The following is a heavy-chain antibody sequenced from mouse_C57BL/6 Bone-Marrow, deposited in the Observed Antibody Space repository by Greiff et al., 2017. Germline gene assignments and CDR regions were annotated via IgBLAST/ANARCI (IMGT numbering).Heavy chain of an antibody. Sequence: EVMLVESGAELVRPGASVKLSCTASGFNIKDDYIHWVKQRPEQGLEWIGWIDPEIGDTEYASKFQGKATITSDTSSITAYLQLSSLTSEDTAVYYCSSFDSNYFDFWGQGTPLTVAS. CDR1: GFNIKDDY. J-gene: IGHJ2*01. CDR3: SSFDSNYFDF. CDR2: IDPEIGDT. D-gene: IGHD2-5*01. V-gene: IGHV14-4*01.